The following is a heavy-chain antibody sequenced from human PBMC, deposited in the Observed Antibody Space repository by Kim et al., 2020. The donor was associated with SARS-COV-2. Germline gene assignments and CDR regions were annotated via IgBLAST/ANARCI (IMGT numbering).Heavy chain of an antibody. CDR3: ARAPITVAVYFDY. V-gene: IGHV3-30*13. D-gene: IGHD4-4*01. J-gene: IGHJ4*02. Sequence: ADSGKGRFTISRDNSQNRLFLQMNSLRTEDTAVYYCARAPITVAVYFDYWGQGTLVTVSS.